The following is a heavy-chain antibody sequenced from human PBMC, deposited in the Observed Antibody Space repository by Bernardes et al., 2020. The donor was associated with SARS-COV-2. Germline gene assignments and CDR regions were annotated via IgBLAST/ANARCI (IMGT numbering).Heavy chain of an antibody. CDR1: GLTFSTYN. CDR3: ARGGTIVSPGAWFVY. J-gene: IGHJ4*02. CDR2: ISSSGDSI. Sequence: GGSLRLSCAASGLTFSTYNMNWVRQAPGKGLEWVSYISSSGDSIYYADSVKGRFTISRDNAKNSLYLQMNSLRVEDTAVYYCARGGTIVSPGAWFVYWGQGTLVTVSS. D-gene: IGHD6-13*01. V-gene: IGHV3-48*04.